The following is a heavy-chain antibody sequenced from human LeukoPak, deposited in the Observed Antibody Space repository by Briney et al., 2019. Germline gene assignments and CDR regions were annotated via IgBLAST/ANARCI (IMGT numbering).Heavy chain of an antibody. J-gene: IGHJ3*02. CDR3: AREWRLDVRAFDI. CDR1: GYSLSSGYT. V-gene: IGHV4-38-2*02. D-gene: IGHD6-19*01. CDR2: IYHSGST. Sequence: PPETLSLTCTVSGYSLSSGYTWGWFRRPPGKGLGGIGRIYHSGSTYYNPSPKSRATKSVDTSKNQFSLKLSSVTAPDTAVYVCAREWRLDVRAFDIWGQGTMVTVSS.